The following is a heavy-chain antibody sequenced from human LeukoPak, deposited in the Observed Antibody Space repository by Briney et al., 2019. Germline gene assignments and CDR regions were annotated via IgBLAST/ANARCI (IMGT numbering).Heavy chain of an antibody. D-gene: IGHD3-10*01. CDR2: ISSSGSTI. CDR1: GFTFSSYE. J-gene: IGHJ3*02. CDR3: ARLQWFGPDDAFDI. Sequence: GSLRLSCAASGFTFSSYEMNWVRQAPGKGLEWVSYISSSGSTIYYADSVKGRFTISRDNAKNSLYLQMNSLRAEDTAVYYCARLQWFGPDDAFDIWGQGTMVTVSP. V-gene: IGHV3-48*03.